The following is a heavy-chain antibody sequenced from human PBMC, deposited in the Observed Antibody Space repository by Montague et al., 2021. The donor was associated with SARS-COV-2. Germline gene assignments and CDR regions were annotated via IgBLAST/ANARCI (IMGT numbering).Heavy chain of an antibody. V-gene: IGHV4-31*03. Sequence: TLSLTCTVSGGSISSGGYYWSWVRQPPGKGLDWIGYIFYRGGTYYNPSLKSRVSMSVDTSKIQFSLNLTSVTAAGTAVYYCARANYYVMTSKAYAMDVWAKGPRSPSP. CDR3: ARANYYVMTSKAYAMDV. CDR1: GGSISSGGYY. CDR2: IFYRGGT. J-gene: IGHJ6*02. D-gene: IGHD3-16*01.